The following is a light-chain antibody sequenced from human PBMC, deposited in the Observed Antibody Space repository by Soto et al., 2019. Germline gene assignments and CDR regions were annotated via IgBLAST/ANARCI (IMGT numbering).Light chain of an antibody. CDR2: GTS. J-gene: IGKJ4*01. CDR1: QTVSGN. Sequence: EIVMTQSPATLSVSPGERATLSCRASQTVSGNLAWYQQKPGQAPRLLIYGTSTRATGISARFSGSGSGTEXXXTXSSLQSEDFAVYYCQQYNKWPLTFGGGTKVEIK. V-gene: IGKV3-15*01. CDR3: QQYNKWPLT.